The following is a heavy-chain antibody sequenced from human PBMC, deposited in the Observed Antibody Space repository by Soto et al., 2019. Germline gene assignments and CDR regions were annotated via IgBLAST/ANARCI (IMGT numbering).Heavy chain of an antibody. J-gene: IGHJ3*02. CDR3: ARLTGVRCSGGSCSHDAFDI. V-gene: IGHV3-53*01. D-gene: IGHD2-15*01. Sequence: GGSLRLSCAASGFTVSSSYMTWVRQAPGKGLEWVSVIYSGGNTYYAESVKGRFTISRDNSKNTVYVQMNSLRAEDTAVYYCARLTGVRCSGGSCSHDAFDIWGQGTMVTVSS. CDR2: IYSGGNT. CDR1: GFTVSSSY.